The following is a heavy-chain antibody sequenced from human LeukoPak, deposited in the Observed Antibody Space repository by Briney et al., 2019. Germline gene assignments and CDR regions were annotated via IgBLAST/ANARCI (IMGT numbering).Heavy chain of an antibody. Sequence: GPTLLKPTHTLTLTCTISGFSRSTRRLPGGWIRQPPGKALEWLALIYWDNDKHYSPSLKSRLTITKDTSKNQVVLTMTNMDPVDTATYYCAHYYGSGSFDYWGQGTLVTVSS. CDR2: IYWDNDK. J-gene: IGHJ4*02. CDR1: GFSRSTRRLP. D-gene: IGHD3-10*01. V-gene: IGHV2-5*02. CDR3: AHYYGSGSFDY.